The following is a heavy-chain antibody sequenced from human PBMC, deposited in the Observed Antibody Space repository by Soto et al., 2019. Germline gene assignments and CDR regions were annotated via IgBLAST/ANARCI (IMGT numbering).Heavy chain of an antibody. CDR3: ARHLRGYCSSTSCFTALDYFDY. V-gene: IGHV5-51*01. CDR1: GYSFTSYW. CDR2: IYPGDSDT. Sequence: GESLKISCKGSGYSFTSYWIGWVRQMPGKGLEWMGIIYPGDSDTRYSPSFQGQVTISADKSISTAYLQWSSLKASDTAMYYCARHLRGYCSSTSCFTALDYFDYWGQGTLVTVSS. D-gene: IGHD2-2*01. J-gene: IGHJ4*02.